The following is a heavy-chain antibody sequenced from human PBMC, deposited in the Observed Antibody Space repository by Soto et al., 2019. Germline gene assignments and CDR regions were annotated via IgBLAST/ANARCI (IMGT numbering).Heavy chain of an antibody. CDR1: GFTFSSYA. D-gene: IGHD3-10*01. CDR3: ARDYMELLDY. Sequence: GGSLRLSCAASGFTFSSYAMHWVRQAPGKGLEWVAVISYDGSNKYYADSVKGRFTISRDNSKNTLYLQMNSLRAEDTAVYYCARDYMELLDYWGQGTLVTVSS. J-gene: IGHJ4*02. V-gene: IGHV3-30-3*01. CDR2: ISYDGSNK.